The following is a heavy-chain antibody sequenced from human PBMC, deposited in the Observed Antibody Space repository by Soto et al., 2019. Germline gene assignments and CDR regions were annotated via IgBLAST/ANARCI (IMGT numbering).Heavy chain of an antibody. CDR2: IYHSGST. Sequence: SETLSLTCAVSGGSISSSNWWIWVRQPPGKGLEWIGEIYHSGSTNYNPSLKSRVTISVDKSKNQFSLKLSSVTAADTAVYYCARDSMHYYGSGSYYNPYGMDVWGQGTTVTVSS. CDR3: ARDSMHYYGSGSYYNPYGMDV. V-gene: IGHV4-4*02. CDR1: GGSISSSNW. J-gene: IGHJ6*02. D-gene: IGHD3-10*01.